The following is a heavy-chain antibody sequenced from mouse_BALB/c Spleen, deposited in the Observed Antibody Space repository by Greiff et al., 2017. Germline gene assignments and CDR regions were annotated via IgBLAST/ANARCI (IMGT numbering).Heavy chain of an antibody. CDR3: ASRSTMITWFAY. J-gene: IGHJ3*01. Sequence: EVKLVESGGGLVKPGGSLKLSCAASGFTFSSYAMSWVRQSPEKRLEWVAEISSGGSYTYYPDTVTGRFTISRDNAKNTLYLEMSSLRSEDTAMYYCASRSTMITWFAYWGQGTLVTVSA. V-gene: IGHV5-9-4*01. CDR2: ISSGGSYT. CDR1: GFTFSSYA. D-gene: IGHD2-4*01.